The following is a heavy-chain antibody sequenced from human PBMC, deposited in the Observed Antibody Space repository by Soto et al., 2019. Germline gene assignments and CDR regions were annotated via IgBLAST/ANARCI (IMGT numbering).Heavy chain of an antibody. CDR3: ARDSQTTNYDFWSGYYDY. Sequence: GGSLRLSCAASGFTFSSYWMSWVRQAPGKGLEWVANIKQDGSEKYYVDSVKGRFTIARDNAKNSLYLQMNSLRAEDTAVYYCARDSQTTNYDFWSGYYDYWGQGTMVTVSS. D-gene: IGHD3-3*01. CDR2: IKQDGSEK. J-gene: IGHJ4*02. V-gene: IGHV3-7*01. CDR1: GFTFSSYW.